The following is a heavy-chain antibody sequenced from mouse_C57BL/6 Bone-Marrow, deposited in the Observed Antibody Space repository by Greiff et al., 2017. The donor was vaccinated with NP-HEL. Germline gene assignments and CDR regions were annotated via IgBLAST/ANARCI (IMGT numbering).Heavy chain of an antibody. CDR1: GYTFTSYW. V-gene: IGHV1-64*01. CDR2: IHPNSGST. D-gene: IGHD1-1*01. Sequence: QVQLQQPGAELVKPGASVKLSCKASGYTFTSYWMHWVKQRPGQGLEWIGMIHPNSGSTKYNEKFKSKATLTVDKSSSTAYMQLSSLTSEDSAVYYCARQGHYYGTWFAYWGQGTLVTVSA. J-gene: IGHJ3*01. CDR3: ARQGHYYGTWFAY.